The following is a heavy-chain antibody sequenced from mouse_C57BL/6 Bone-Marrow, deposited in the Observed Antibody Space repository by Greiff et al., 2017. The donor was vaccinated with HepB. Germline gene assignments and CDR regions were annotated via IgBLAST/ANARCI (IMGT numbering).Heavy chain of an antibody. J-gene: IGHJ1*03. D-gene: IGHD1-1*01. CDR1: GFTFSSYA. V-gene: IGHV5-9-1*02. CDR3: TIGIITTVVATPYFDV. CDR2: ISSGGDYI. Sequence: EVKLVESGEGLVKPGGSLKLSCAASGFTFSSYAMSWVRQTPEKRLAWVAYISSGGDYIYYADTVKGRFTISRDNARNTLYLQMSSLKSEDTAMYYCTIGIITTVVATPYFDVWGTGTTVTVSS.